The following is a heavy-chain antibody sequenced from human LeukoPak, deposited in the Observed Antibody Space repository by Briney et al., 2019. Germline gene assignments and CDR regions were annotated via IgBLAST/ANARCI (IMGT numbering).Heavy chain of an antibody. CDR3: ARGAGWYEY. Sequence: SETLSLTCTVSGASVSGYYWSWLRQPPGKGLEWIAYISHSGNTNYNPSLKSRVTISKDTSKNQFSLRLNSVTAADTAVYHCARGAGWYEYWGQGTLVTVSS. CDR1: GASVSGYY. J-gene: IGHJ4*02. V-gene: IGHV4-59*02. CDR2: ISHSGNT. D-gene: IGHD6-19*01.